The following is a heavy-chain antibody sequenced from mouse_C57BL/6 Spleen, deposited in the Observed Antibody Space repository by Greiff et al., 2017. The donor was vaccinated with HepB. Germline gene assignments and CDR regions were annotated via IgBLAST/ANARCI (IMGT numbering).Heavy chain of an antibody. CDR2: IYPGDGDT. CDR1: GYAFSSSW. J-gene: IGHJ4*01. V-gene: IGHV1-82*01. CDR3: ARGGDGYFLAMDY. D-gene: IGHD2-3*01. Sequence: VKLVESGPELVKPGASVKISCKASGYAFSSSWMNWVKQRPGKGLEWIGRIYPGDGDTNYNGKFKGKATLTADKSSSTAYMQLSSLTSEDSAVYFCARGGDGYFLAMDYWGQGTSVTVSS.